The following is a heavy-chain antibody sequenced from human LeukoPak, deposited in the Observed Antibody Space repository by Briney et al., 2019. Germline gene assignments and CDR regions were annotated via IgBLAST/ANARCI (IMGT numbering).Heavy chain of an antibody. CDR2: IWYDGSNK. CDR3: ASGYYDSSGYRGYFQH. J-gene: IGHJ1*01. V-gene: IGHV3-33*01. D-gene: IGHD3-22*01. Sequence: GGSLRLSCAASGFTFSSYGMHWVRQAPGKGLEWVAVIWYDGSNKYYADSVKGRFTISRDNSKNTLYLQMNSLRAEDTAVHYCASGYYDSSGYRGYFQHWGQGTPVTVSS. CDR1: GFTFSSYG.